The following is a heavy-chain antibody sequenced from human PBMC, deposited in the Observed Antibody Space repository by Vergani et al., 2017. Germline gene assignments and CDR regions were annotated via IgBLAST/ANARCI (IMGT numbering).Heavy chain of an antibody. J-gene: IGHJ5*02. CDR2: ISAYNGNT. D-gene: IGHD2-15*01. V-gene: IGHV1-18*01. CDR1: GNTFTSYG. Sequence: QVQLVQSGAEVKKPGASVKVSCKASGNTFTSYGISWVRQAPGQGLEWMGWISAYNGNTNYAQKLQGRVTMTTDTSTSTAYMELRSLRSDDTAVYYCARVPSRYCSGGSCYSGRWFDPWGQGTLVTVSS. CDR3: ARVPSRYCSGGSCYSGRWFDP.